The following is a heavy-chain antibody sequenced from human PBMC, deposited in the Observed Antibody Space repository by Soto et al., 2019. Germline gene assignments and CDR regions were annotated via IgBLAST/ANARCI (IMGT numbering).Heavy chain of an antibody. CDR1: GVTFTNDI. CDR3: ARDSPIGSTFSGYDASDY. CDR2: IIPLLDVA. J-gene: IGHJ4*02. Sequence: QVQLVQSGAEVKKPGSSVKVSCKASGVTFTNDIITWVRQAPGQGLEWMGRIIPLLDVANYAQKFQGRVMITADKSTSTAYLELNTLRSEDTAVYYCARDSPIGSTFSGYDASDYWGQGTLVTVSS. V-gene: IGHV1-69*08. D-gene: IGHD5-12*01.